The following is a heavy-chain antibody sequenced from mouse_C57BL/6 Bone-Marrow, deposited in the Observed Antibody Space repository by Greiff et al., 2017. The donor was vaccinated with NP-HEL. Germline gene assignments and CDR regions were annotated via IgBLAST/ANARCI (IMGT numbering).Heavy chain of an antibody. CDR3: AIYYYGSSSFDYAMDY. V-gene: IGHV5-2*01. J-gene: IGHJ4*01. CDR2: INSDGGST. CDR1: EYEFPSHD. D-gene: IGHD1-1*01. Sequence: EVQLVESGGGLVQPGESLKLSCESNEYEFPSHDMSWVRKTPEKRLELVAAINSDGGSTYYPDTMERRFIISRDNTKKTLYLQMSSLRSEDTALYYCAIYYYGSSSFDYAMDYWGQGTSVTVSS.